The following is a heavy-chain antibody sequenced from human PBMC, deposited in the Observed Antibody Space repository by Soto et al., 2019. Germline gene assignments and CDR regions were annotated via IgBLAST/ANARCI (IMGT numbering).Heavy chain of an antibody. J-gene: IGHJ5*02. CDR1: GFTFDDYG. D-gene: IGHD6-19*01. CDR3: AREGIAVAGYNWFDP. Sequence: GGSLRLSCAASGFTFDDYGMSWVRQAPGKGLEWVSGINWNGGSTGYADSVKGRFTISRDNAKNSLYLQMNSLRAEDTALYYCAREGIAVAGYNWFDPWGQGTLVTVSS. V-gene: IGHV3-20*04. CDR2: INWNGGST.